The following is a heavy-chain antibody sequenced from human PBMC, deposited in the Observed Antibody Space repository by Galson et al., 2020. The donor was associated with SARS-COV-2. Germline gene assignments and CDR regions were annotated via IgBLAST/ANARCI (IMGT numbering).Heavy chain of an antibody. CDR2: IYYSGST. D-gene: IGHD5-12*01. CDR1: GGSISSYY. V-gene: IGHV4-59*08. CDR3: ARHLTEEYSGYDLGGWFDP. Sequence: SETLSLTCTVSGGSISSYYWSWIRQPPGKGLEWIGYIYYSGSTNYNPSLKSRVTISVDTSKNQFSLKLSSVTAADTAVYYCARHLTEEYSGYDLGGWFDPWGQGTLVTVSS. J-gene: IGHJ5*02.